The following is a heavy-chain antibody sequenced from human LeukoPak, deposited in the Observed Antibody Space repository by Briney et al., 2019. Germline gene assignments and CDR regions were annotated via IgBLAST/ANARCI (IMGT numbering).Heavy chain of an antibody. CDR3: ATRKLGNDY. V-gene: IGHV4-59*01. CDR1: GGSFSDYY. CDR2: IYYTET. D-gene: IGHD7-27*01. Sequence: SETLSLTCTVSGGSFSDYYWSWIRQSPGKGLEWIGYIYYTETSYNPSLKSRVTISSDTSKNQFSLKLYSVTAADTAVYYCATRKLGNDYGGQGTLVTVSA. J-gene: IGHJ4*02.